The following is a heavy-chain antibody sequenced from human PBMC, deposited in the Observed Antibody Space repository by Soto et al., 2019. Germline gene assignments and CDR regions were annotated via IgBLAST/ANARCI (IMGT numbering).Heavy chain of an antibody. CDR1: GGSFSGYY. J-gene: IGHJ5*02. Sequence: SETLSLTCAVYGGSFSGYYWSWIRQPPGKGLEWIGEINHSGSTNYNPSLKSRVTISVDTSKNQFSLKLSSVTAADTAVYYCASQFGGAAAGTWSWFDPWGQGTLVTVSS. CDR2: INHSGST. CDR3: ASQFGGAAAGTWSWFDP. V-gene: IGHV4-34*01. D-gene: IGHD6-13*01.